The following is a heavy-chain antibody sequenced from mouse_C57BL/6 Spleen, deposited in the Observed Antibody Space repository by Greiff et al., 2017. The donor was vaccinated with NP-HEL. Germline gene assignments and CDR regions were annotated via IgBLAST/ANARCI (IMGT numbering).Heavy chain of an antibody. Sequence: QVQLQQPGAELVKPGASVKLSCKASGYTFTSYWMHWVKQRPGQGLEWIGMIHPNSGSTNYNEKFKSKATLTVDKSSSTAYMQLSSLTSEDSAVYYCARSKTAQATDYWGQGTSVTVSS. CDR1: GYTFTSYW. D-gene: IGHD3-2*02. CDR3: ARSKTAQATDY. V-gene: IGHV1-64*01. J-gene: IGHJ4*01. CDR2: IHPNSGST.